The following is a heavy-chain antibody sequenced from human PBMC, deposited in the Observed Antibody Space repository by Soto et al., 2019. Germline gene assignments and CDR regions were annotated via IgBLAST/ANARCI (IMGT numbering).Heavy chain of an antibody. V-gene: IGHV3-43*01. Sequence: PGGSLRLSCEASGFTFDAYSMRWVRQAPGKGLEWVSFISWDGGSTYYADSVKGRFTISRDNSKNSLYLQMNRLRTEDIALYYCATSPRGGSCDYGMDVWGQGTTVTVSS. D-gene: IGHD5-12*01. J-gene: IGHJ6*02. CDR2: ISWDGGST. CDR3: ATSPRGGSCDYGMDV. CDR1: GFTFDAYS.